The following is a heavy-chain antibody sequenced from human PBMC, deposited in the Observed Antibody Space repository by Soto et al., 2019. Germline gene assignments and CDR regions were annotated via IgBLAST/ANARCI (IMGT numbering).Heavy chain of an antibody. V-gene: IGHV4-31*03. J-gene: IGHJ3*02. CDR3: AIVYGDSDAFDI. CDR2: IYYSGST. Sequence: QVQLQESGPGLVKPSQTLSLTCTVSGGSISSGGYYWSWIRQHPGKGLEWIGYIYYSGSTYYNPSLTSRVTITVDTSKNQFSRKLSSVTAADTAVYYCAIVYGDSDAFDIWGQGTMVTVSS. D-gene: IGHD4-17*01. CDR1: GGSISSGGYY.